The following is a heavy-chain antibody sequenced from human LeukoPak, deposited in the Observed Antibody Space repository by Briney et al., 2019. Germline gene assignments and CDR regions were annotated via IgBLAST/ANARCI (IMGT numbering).Heavy chain of an antibody. CDR2: IYHSGST. D-gene: IGHD6-6*01. Sequence: PSETLSLTCAVYGGSFSGYYWTWIRQPPGKGLEWIGYIYHSGSTYYNPSLKSRVTISVDRSKNQFSLKLSSVTAADTAVYYCARWSSSSRTGREYFDYWGQGTLVTVSS. CDR1: GGSFSGYY. J-gene: IGHJ4*02. V-gene: IGHV4-34*01. CDR3: ARWSSSSRTGREYFDY.